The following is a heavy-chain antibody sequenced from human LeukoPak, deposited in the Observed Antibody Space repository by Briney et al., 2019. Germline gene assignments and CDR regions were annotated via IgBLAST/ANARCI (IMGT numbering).Heavy chain of an antibody. CDR3: ARVYGDYYYYYGMDV. CDR2: MNPNSGNT. V-gene: IGHV1-8*01. Sequence: ASVKVSCKASGYTFTSYDINWVRQATGQGLEWMGWMNPNSGNTGYAQKFQGRVTMTRDTSISTAYVELSRLRSDDTAVYYCARVYGDYYYYYGMDVWGQGTTVTVSS. CDR1: GYTFTSYD. J-gene: IGHJ6*02. D-gene: IGHD4-17*01.